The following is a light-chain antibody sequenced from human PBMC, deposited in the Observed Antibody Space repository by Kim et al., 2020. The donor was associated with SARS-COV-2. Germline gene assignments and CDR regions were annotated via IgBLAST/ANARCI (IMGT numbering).Light chain of an antibody. Sequence: PASISCRSSQSLLHSNGDNYLEWFLQKPGQSPQLLIFLGSNRASGVPDRFSGSGSGTDFTLKISRVEAEDVGVYYCMQALQTPRTFGQGTKVEIK. V-gene: IGKV2-28*01. CDR2: LGS. CDR1: QSLLHSNGDNY. CDR3: MQALQTPRT. J-gene: IGKJ1*01.